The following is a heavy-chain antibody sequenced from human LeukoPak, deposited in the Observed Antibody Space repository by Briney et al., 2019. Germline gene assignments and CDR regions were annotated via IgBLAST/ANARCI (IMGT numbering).Heavy chain of an antibody. V-gene: IGHV3-23*01. CDR2: ISGSGGST. CDR3: ARAVCSGGSCYSPYTNWFDP. J-gene: IGHJ5*02. D-gene: IGHD2-15*01. Sequence: GGSLRLSCAASGFTFSSYAMSWVRQAPGKGLEWVSAISGSGGSTYYADSVKGRFTISRDNAKNSLYLQMNSLRAEDTAVYYCARAVCSGGSCYSPYTNWFDPWGQGTLVTVSS. CDR1: GFTFSSYA.